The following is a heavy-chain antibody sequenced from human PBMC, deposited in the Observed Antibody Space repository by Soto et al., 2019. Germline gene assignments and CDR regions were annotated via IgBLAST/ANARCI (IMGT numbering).Heavy chain of an antibody. CDR3: ARPDSGNYLDDAFDI. J-gene: IGHJ3*02. CDR1: GFTLSDYY. D-gene: IGHD1-26*01. CDR2: ISTSSYT. V-gene: IGHV3-11*05. Sequence: QVQLVESGGDLVKPGGSLRLSCAASGFTLSDYYMSWIRQAPGKGLEWVSYISTSSYTNYADSVKGRFTISRDNSKNSVYLQMNSLRVDDTAVYYCARPDSGNYLDDAFDIWGQGTLVTVSS.